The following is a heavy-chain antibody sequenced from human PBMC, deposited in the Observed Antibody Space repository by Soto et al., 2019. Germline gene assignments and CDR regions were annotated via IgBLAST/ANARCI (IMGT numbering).Heavy chain of an antibody. V-gene: IGHV1-24*01. CDR1: GYTLTGLS. CDR2: FDPEDGET. D-gene: IGHD6-19*01. Sequence: ASVKVSCKVSGYTLTGLSMHWVRQAPGKGLEWMGGFDPEDGETIYAQKFQGRVTMAEDTSTDTAYMELSSLRSEDTAVYYCATANPQLSSGWPLFDYWGQGTLVTVSS. J-gene: IGHJ4*02. CDR3: ATANPQLSSGWPLFDY.